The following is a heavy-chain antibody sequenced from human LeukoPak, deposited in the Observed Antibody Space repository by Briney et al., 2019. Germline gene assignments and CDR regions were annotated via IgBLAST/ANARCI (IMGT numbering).Heavy chain of an antibody. CDR2: ISSRSSAI. D-gene: IGHD6-19*01. V-gene: IGHV3-48*02. J-gene: IGHJ4*02. CDR3: ASNHGSGWYVGEY. Sequence: GGTLRLSCAASGFTFSNYNMNRVRQAPGKGLEWVSYISSRSSAIYCADSVKGRFTISRDNAKNSLSLQMNSLRDEDTAVYFCASNHGSGWYVGEYWGQGILVTVSS. CDR1: GFTFSNYN.